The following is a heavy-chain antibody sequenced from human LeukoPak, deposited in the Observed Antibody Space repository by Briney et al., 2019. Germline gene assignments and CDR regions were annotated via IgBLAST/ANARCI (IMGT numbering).Heavy chain of an antibody. CDR1: GFTFSSYG. V-gene: IGHV3-20*04. Sequence: GGSLRLSCAASGFTFSSYGMSWVRQAPGKGLEWVSGINWNGGSTGYADSVKGRFTISRDNAKNSLYLQMNSLRAEDTALYYCARRADLGYSSSWYEAFDIWGQGTMVTVSS. CDR3: ARRADLGYSSSWYEAFDI. D-gene: IGHD6-13*01. J-gene: IGHJ3*02. CDR2: INWNGGST.